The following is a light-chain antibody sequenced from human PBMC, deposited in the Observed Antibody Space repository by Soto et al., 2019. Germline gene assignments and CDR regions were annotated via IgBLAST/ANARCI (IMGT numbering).Light chain of an antibody. Sequence: EIVLTQSPGTLSLPPGERATLSCRASQSVGSSYLAWYQQKPGQAPRLLIYGASSRATGIPDRFSGSGSGTDFTLTISRLEPEDFAVYYCQQYGRTFGQGTKVDIK. V-gene: IGKV3-20*01. CDR2: GAS. J-gene: IGKJ1*01. CDR3: QQYGRT. CDR1: QSVGSSY.